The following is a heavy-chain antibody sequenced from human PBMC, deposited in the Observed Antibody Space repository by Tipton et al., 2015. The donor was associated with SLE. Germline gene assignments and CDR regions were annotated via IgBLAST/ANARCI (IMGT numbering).Heavy chain of an antibody. CDR3: ARDLPVTGRGFDP. Sequence: TLSLTCTVSGGSVSSNYWTWIRQPPGKGLEWIGCIYYSGNINYNPSLKSRVTILVDTSRNQFSLKLTSVTAADTAVYYCARDLPVTGRGFDPWGQGTLVTVSS. D-gene: IGHD6-19*01. CDR1: GGSVSSNY. V-gene: IGHV4-59*02. CDR2: IYYSGNI. J-gene: IGHJ5*02.